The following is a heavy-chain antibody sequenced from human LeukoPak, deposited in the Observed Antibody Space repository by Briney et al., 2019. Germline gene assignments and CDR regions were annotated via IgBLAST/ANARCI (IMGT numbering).Heavy chain of an antibody. CDR1: GFTFSSYW. J-gene: IGHJ3*02. V-gene: IGHV3-7*01. D-gene: IGHD3-22*01. Sequence: GGSLRLSCAASGFTFSSYWMSWVRQAPGKGLEWVANIKQDGSEKYYVDSVKGRFTISRDNAKNSLYLQMNSLRAEDTAVYYCARDSWYYYDSRAFDIWGQGTMVTVSS. CDR3: ARDSWYYYDSRAFDI. CDR2: IKQDGSEK.